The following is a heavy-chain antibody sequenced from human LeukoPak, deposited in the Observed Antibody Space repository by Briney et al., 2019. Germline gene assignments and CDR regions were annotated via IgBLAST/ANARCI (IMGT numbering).Heavy chain of an antibody. J-gene: IGHJ2*01. Sequence: GGSLRLSCAASGFTFSSYGMHWVRQAPGKGLEWVAFIRYDGSNKYYADSVKGRFTISRDNSKNTLYLQMNSLRAEDTAVYYCAKGPRGSSWYFDLWGRGTLVTVSS. CDR2: IRYDGSNK. CDR1: GFTFSSYG. D-gene: IGHD3-10*01. CDR3: AKGPRGSSWYFDL. V-gene: IGHV3-30*02.